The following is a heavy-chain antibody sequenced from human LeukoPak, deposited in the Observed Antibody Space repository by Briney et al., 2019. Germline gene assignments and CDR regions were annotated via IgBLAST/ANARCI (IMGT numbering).Heavy chain of an antibody. D-gene: IGHD3-10*01. CDR2: MNPNSGNT. V-gene: IGHV1-8*01. CDR1: GYTFTSYD. CDR3: ARVNMVRGVIIDYYYYYGMDV. Sequence: ASVTVSCKASGYTFTSYDINWVRQATGQGLEWMGWMNPNSGNTGYAQKFQGRVTMTRNTSISTAYMELSSLRSEDTAVYYCARVNMVRGVIIDYYYYYGMDVWGQGTTVTVSS. J-gene: IGHJ6*02.